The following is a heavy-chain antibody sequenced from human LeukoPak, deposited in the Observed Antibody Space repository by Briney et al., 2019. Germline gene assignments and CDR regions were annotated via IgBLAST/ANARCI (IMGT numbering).Heavy chain of an antibody. J-gene: IGHJ4*02. CDR2: VSYDGTNE. CDR3: AKDMRAPNTIYYFEY. Sequence: PGGSLRLSCAASGFTFSSYGMHWGRQAPGKGLEWVTVVSYDGTNEYYADSVQGRFTVSRDNSKNTLYLQMNSLRVEDTAVYYCAKDMRAPNTIYYFEYWGQGTLVTVSS. V-gene: IGHV3-30*18. D-gene: IGHD3-9*01. CDR1: GFTFSSYG.